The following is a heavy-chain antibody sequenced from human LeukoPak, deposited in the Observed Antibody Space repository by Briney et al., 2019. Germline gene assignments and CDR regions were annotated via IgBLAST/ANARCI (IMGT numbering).Heavy chain of an antibody. J-gene: IGHJ4*02. CDR3: VKGGQDCSPTTCYYD. D-gene: IGHD2-2*01. CDR2: ISGSGRT. Sequence: GGSLRLSCVASEYLFNNYAVSWVRQAPGKGLKWVSAISGSGRTYYADSVKGRFTISRDNSKNTGYLQMNSLRAEDTAVYYCVKGGQDCSPTTCYYDWGQGTLVTVSS. V-gene: IGHV3-23*01. CDR1: EYLFNNYA.